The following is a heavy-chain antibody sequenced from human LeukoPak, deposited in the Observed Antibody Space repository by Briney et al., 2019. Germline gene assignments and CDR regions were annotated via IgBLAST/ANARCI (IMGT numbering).Heavy chain of an antibody. V-gene: IGHV1-69*04. D-gene: IGHD2-21*02. CDR3: ARDPPYCGGDCYAHFDY. J-gene: IGHJ4*02. CDR2: IIPILGIA. Sequence: ASVKVSCKASGGTFSSYAISWVRRAPGQGLEWMGRIIPILGIANYAQKFQGRVTITADKSTSTAYMELSSLRSEDTAVYYCARDPPYCGGDCYAHFDYWGQGTLVTVSS. CDR1: GGTFSSYA.